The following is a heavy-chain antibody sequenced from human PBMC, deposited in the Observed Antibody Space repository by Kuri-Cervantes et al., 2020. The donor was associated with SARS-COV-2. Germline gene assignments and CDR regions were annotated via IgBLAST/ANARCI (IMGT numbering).Heavy chain of an antibody. J-gene: IGHJ6*02. V-gene: IGHV1-69*13. CDR1: GGTFSSYA. Sequence: SVKVSCKASGGTFSSYAISWVRQAPGQGLEWMGGIIPIFGTANYAQKFQGRVTITADESTSTAYMELSSLKSEDTAVYYCARDRVVPGDYYYYGMDVWGQGTTVTVSS. CDR2: IIPIFGTA. D-gene: IGHD2-15*01. CDR3: ARDRVVPGDYYYYGMDV.